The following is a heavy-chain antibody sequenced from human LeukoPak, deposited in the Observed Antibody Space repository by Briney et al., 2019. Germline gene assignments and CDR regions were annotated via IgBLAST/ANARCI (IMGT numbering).Heavy chain of an antibody. CDR2: ISGSGGST. D-gene: IGHD2-2*01. J-gene: IGHJ6*03. CDR3: AREGGVVPAAISYYYYYMDV. Sequence: GGSLRLSCAASGFTFDDYGMSWVRQAPGKGLEWVSAISGSGGSTYYADSVKGRFTISRDNAKNSLYLQMNSLRAEDTAVYYCAREGGVVPAAISYYYYYMDVWGKGTTVTVSS. V-gene: IGHV3-20*04. CDR1: GFTFDDYG.